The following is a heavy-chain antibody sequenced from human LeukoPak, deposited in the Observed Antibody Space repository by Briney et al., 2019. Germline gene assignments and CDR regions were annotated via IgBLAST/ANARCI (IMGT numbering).Heavy chain of an antibody. CDR3: ARPTWTNYMDV. D-gene: IGHD3/OR15-3a*01. V-gene: IGHV3-11*04. CDR1: GFSFSDYY. J-gene: IGHJ6*03. Sequence: GGSLRLSCAASGFSFSDYYMSWIRQSPGKGLEWVSYISRSGSTIFYADSVKGRFTISGDNAKNSVSLQMNSLRAEDTAVYFCARPTWTNYMDVWGKGTAVTISS. CDR2: ISRSGSTI.